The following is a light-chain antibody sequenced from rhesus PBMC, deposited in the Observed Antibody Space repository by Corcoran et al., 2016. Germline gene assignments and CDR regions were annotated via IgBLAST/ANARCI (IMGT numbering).Light chain of an antibody. V-gene: IGKV1S14*01. CDR1: QGISNY. CDR3: QQHNSYPRT. CDR2: STS. Sequence: DIQMTQSPSSLSASVGDTVTITCRASQGISNYLAWYQQKPGKAPKPLIYSTSTLESGVPSRVSGSGSRTDLTLTISSLQPEDFASDYCQQHNSYPRTFGGGTKVEIK. J-gene: IGKJ4*01.